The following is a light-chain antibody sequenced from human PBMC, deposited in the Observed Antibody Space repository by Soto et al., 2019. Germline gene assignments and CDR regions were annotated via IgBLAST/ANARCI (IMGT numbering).Light chain of an antibody. J-gene: IGKJ1*01. V-gene: IGKV1-5*03. CDR3: QQSYSTPWT. CDR2: KAS. Sequence: DIQMTQSPSPLSASVGDRVTINFRASQNIGTWLAWYQQKPGKAPKLLIYKASILESGVPSRFSGSGSGTDFTLTISSLQPEDFATYYCQQSYSTPWTFGQGTKVDIK. CDR1: QNIGTW.